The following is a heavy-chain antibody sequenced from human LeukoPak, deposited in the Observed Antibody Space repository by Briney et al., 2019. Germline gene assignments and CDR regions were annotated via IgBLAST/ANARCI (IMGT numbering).Heavy chain of an antibody. D-gene: IGHD1-26*01. V-gene: IGHV4-39*01. CDR2: IYYSGST. J-gene: IGHJ4*02. CDR1: GGSISSSSYY. Sequence: KPSETLSLTCTVSGGSISSSSYYWGWIRQPPGKGLEWIGSIYYSGSTYYNPSLKSRVTISVDTSKNQFSLKLTSVTAADTAVYYCARHGGSHLFVYWGQGTPVTVSS. CDR3: ARHGGSHLFVY.